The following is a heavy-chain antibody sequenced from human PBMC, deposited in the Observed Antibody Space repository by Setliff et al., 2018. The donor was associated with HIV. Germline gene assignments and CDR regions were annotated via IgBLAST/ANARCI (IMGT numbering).Heavy chain of an antibody. CDR3: ARQAVDCSGGTCYSTSAFDY. Sequence: GESLKISCKGSGYSFTNYWIAWVRQMPGRGLEWMGIVYPDDSDSRYSPSFQGQVTISADKSVSTAYLQWSSLKASDTAMYYCARQAVDCSGGTCYSTSAFDYWGQGTLVTVSS. CDR1: GYSFTNYW. V-gene: IGHV5-51*01. D-gene: IGHD2-15*01. CDR2: VYPDDSDS. J-gene: IGHJ4*02.